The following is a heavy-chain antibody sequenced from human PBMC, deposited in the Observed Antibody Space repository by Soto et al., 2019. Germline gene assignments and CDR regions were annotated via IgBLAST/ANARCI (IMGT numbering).Heavy chain of an antibody. Sequence: QVQLVESGGGVVQPGRSLRLSCAASGFTFSSYGMHWVRQAPGKGLEWLAVLSFDGSNKYYVDSVKGRFTISRANSKNTLYLQMNSLRAEDSAVYYCEKAFGYGAGMDYWGQGTLVTVSS. J-gene: IGHJ4*02. CDR2: LSFDGSNK. CDR1: GFTFSSYG. V-gene: IGHV3-30*18. D-gene: IGHD3-10*01. CDR3: EKAFGYGAGMDY.